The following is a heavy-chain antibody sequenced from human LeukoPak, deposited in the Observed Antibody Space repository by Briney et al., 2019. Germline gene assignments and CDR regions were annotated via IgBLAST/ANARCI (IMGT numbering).Heavy chain of an antibody. V-gene: IGHV1-8*01. CDR3: TRDPYYYDSSGYGRDAFDI. CDR2: MSPNSGNT. Sequence: ASVKVSCKASGYTFTSYDINWVRQATGQGLEWMGWMSPNSGNTGYAQKFQGRVTMTRNTSISTAYMELSSLRSEDTAVYYCTRDPYYYDSSGYGRDAFDIWGQGTIVTVSS. D-gene: IGHD3-22*01. CDR1: GYTFTSYD. J-gene: IGHJ3*02.